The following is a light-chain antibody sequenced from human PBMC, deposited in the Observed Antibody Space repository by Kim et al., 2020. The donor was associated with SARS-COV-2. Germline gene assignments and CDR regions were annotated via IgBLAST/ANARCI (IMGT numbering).Light chain of an antibody. CDR2: ETS. J-gene: IGKJ1*01. CDR3: QQYGSYPWT. V-gene: IGKV1-5*03. Sequence: DIQMTQSPSTLSASLGDRVTITCRASQSIPRWLAWYQQKPGKAPKLVIYETSKLEGGVPSRFSGSGSGTEVTLTIISLQPDDFATYYCQQYGSYPWTFVQGSKVDIK. CDR1: QSIPRW.